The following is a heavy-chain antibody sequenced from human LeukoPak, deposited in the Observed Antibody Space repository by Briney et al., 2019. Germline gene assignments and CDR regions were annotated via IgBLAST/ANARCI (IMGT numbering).Heavy chain of an antibody. CDR1: GYTFTSYG. D-gene: IGHD3-10*01. CDR2: IIPIFGTA. CDR3: ALAREFGAFDY. J-gene: IGHJ4*02. Sequence: SVKVSCKASGYTFTSYGISWVRQAPGQGLEWMGGIIPIFGTANYAQKFQGRVTITADESTSTAYMELSSLRSEDTAVYYCALAREFGAFDYWGQGTLVTVSS. V-gene: IGHV1-69*13.